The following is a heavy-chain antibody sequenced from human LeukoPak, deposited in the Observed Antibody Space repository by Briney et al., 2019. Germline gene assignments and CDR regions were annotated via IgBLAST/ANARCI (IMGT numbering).Heavy chain of an antibody. CDR3: ARSVTYYDFWSGSY. D-gene: IGHD3-3*01. CDR1: GFTFASHA. CDR2: ISSSSSYI. Sequence: PGGSLRLSCAASGFTFASHAMRWVRQAPGKGLEWVSSISSSSSYIYYADSVKGRFTISRDNAKNSLYLQMNSLRAEDTAVYYCARSVTYYDFWSGSYWGQGTLVTVSS. J-gene: IGHJ4*02. V-gene: IGHV3-21*01.